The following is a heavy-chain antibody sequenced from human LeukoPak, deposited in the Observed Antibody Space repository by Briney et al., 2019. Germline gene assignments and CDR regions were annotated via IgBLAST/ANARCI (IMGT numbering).Heavy chain of an antibody. Sequence: SETLSLTCAVSGYSISSGYYWGWIRQPPGKGLEWIGSIYHSGSTYYNPSLKSRVTISVDTSKNQFSLKLSSVTAADTAVHYCARQYSGSYPYFDYWGQGTLVTVSS. V-gene: IGHV4-38-2*01. D-gene: IGHD1-26*01. CDR3: ARQYSGSYPYFDY. J-gene: IGHJ4*02. CDR1: GYSISSGYY. CDR2: IYHSGST.